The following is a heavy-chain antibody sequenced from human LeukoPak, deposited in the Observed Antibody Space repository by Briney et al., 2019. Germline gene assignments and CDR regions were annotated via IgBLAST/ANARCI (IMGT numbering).Heavy chain of an antibody. V-gene: IGHV3-21*01. CDR1: GFTFGDYA. CDR3: ARESSSGYSGYDPVAFDY. CDR2: ISSSSSYI. D-gene: IGHD5-12*01. J-gene: IGHJ4*02. Sequence: GGSLRLSCTASGFTFGDYAMSWFRQAPWKGLEWVSSISSSSSYIYYADSVKGQFTISRDNAKNSLYLQMNSLRAEDTAVYYCARESSSGYSGYDPVAFDYWGQGTLVTVSS.